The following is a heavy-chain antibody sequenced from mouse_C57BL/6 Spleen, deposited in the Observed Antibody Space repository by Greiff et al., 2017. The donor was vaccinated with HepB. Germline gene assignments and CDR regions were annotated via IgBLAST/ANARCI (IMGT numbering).Heavy chain of an antibody. J-gene: IGHJ1*03. CDR2: IDPENGDT. CDR1: GFNIKDDY. V-gene: IGHV14-4*01. CDR3: TTGRSNDDWCFDV. Sequence: EVQLQQSGAELVRPGASVKLSCTASGFNIKDDYMHWVKQRPEQGLEWIGWIDPENGDTEYASKFQGKATITADTSSNTAYLQLSSLTSEDTAVYYCTTGRSNDDWCFDVWGTGTTVTVSS. D-gene: IGHD2-12*01.